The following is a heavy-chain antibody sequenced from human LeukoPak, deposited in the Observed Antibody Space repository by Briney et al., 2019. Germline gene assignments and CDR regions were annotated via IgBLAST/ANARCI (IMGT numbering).Heavy chain of an antibody. J-gene: IGHJ4*02. Sequence: ASVKVSCKASGGTFISYAISWVRQAPGQGLEWMGGIIPIFGTANYAQKFQGRVTITTDESTSTAYMELSSLRSEDTAVYYCAGEHYDILTGYYMSYFDYWGQGTLVTVSS. V-gene: IGHV1-69*05. CDR1: GGTFISYA. D-gene: IGHD3-9*01. CDR2: IIPIFGTA. CDR3: AGEHYDILTGYYMSYFDY.